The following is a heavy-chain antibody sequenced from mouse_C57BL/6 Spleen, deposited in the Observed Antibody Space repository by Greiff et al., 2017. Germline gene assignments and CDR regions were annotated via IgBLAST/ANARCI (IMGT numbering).Heavy chain of an antibody. V-gene: IGHV3-6*01. J-gene: IGHJ2*01. D-gene: IGHD2-4*01. Sequence: EVKLQESGPGLVKPSQSLSLTCSVTGYSITSGYYWNWIRQFPGNKLEWMGYISYDGSNNYNPSLKNRISITRDTSKNQFFLKLNSVTTEDTATYYCARDPLYYDYYFDYWGQGTTLTVSS. CDR3: ARDPLYYDYYFDY. CDR2: ISYDGSN. CDR1: GYSITSGYY.